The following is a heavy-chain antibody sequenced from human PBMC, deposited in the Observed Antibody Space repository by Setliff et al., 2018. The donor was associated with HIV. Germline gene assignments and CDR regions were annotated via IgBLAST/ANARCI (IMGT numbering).Heavy chain of an antibody. D-gene: IGHD2-2*01. J-gene: IGHJ4*02. Sequence: SETLSLTCSVSGGSINSYHWTWIRQPAGKGLEWVGRCYTSESESSNYNPSLKSRVTMSVDTSKNQFSLKLNSVTAADTAVYYCGSLGYCSRTSCSYWGQGNLVTVSS. CDR1: GGSINSYH. CDR3: GSLGYCSRTSCSY. CDR2: CYTSESESS. V-gene: IGHV4-4*07.